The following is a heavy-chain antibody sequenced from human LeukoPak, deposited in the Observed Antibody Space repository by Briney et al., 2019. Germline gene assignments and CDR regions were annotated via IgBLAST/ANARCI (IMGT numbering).Heavy chain of an antibody. CDR2: IYHSGST. Sequence: SETLSLTCTVSDYSISSGYYWGWVRQPPGKGLEWIGSIYHSGSTYYNPSLKSRVTISVDTSKNQFSLKLSSVTAADTAVYYCARTLNYYGSSYTEALDAFDIWGQGTMVTVSS. V-gene: IGHV4-38-2*02. CDR1: DYSISSGYY. CDR3: ARTLNYYGSSYTEALDAFDI. D-gene: IGHD3-22*01. J-gene: IGHJ3*02.